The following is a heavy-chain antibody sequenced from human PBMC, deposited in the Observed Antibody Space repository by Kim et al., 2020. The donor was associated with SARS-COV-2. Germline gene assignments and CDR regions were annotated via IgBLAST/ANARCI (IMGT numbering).Heavy chain of an antibody. CDR1: GYTFTSYG. D-gene: IGHD2-15*01. V-gene: IGHV1-18*01. J-gene: IGHJ6*02. Sequence: ASVKVSCKASGYTFTSYGISWVRQAPGQGLEWTGWISAYNGNTNYAQKLQGRVTMTTDTSTSTAYMELRSLRSDDTAVYYCARERGPMVAPKTVNYYYYYGMDGWGQGTTVTVSS. CDR2: ISAYNGNT. CDR3: ARERGPMVAPKTVNYYYYYGMDG.